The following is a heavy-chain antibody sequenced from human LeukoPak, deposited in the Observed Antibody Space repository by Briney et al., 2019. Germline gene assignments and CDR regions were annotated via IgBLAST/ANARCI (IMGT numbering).Heavy chain of an antibody. V-gene: IGHV3-21*01. CDR2: ISRSGNYT. CDR1: GFTFSSYY. CDR3: TRVSYADGGYFDY. Sequence: GGSLRLSCAASGFTFSSYYINWVRQAPGKGLEGVSSISRSGNYTYYADSVKGRFTISRDNAKNSLYLQMNSLRAEDTAVYYCTRVSYADGGYFDYWGQGTLVTVSS. D-gene: IGHD3-16*01. J-gene: IGHJ4*02.